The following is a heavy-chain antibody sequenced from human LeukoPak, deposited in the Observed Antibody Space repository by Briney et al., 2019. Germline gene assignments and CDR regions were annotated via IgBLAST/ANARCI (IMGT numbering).Heavy chain of an antibody. D-gene: IGHD6-13*01. CDR1: GFTFDDYA. J-gene: IGHJ4*02. CDR3: TKGGRANIATPGDY. V-gene: IGHV3-9*01. CDR2: INWNSDSI. Sequence: PGRSLRLSCAVSGFTFDDYAMHWVRQVPGKGLEWVSGINWNSDSIGYADSVKGRFTTSRDNAKNSLYLHMNSLRVEDTALYYCTKGGRANIATPGDYWGQGTLVTVSS.